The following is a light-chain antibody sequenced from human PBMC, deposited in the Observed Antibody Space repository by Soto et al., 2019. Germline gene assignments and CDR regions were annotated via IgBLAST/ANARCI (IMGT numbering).Light chain of an antibody. Sequence: QSVLTQPPSVSGAPGQRVTISCTGSSSNIGAGYDVHWYQQLPGTAPKLLIYGNSNRPSGVPDRFSGSKSGTSASLAITGLQAEDEAVYYCQSYDSGLTGSVFGGGTKLTVL. CDR1: SSNIGAGYD. V-gene: IGLV1-40*01. CDR2: GNS. J-gene: IGLJ2*01. CDR3: QSYDSGLTGSV.